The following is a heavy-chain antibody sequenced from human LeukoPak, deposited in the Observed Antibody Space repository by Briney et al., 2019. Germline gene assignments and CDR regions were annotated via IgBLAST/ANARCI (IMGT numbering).Heavy chain of an antibody. CDR3: ARVGIGDYFDY. D-gene: IGHD6-13*01. CDR1: GGSISSGGYY. Sequence: SETLSLTCTVSGGSISSGGYYWTWIRQHPGKGLECIGYIYYSGTTYYNPSLKSRVTISVDTSKNQFSLKLSSVTAADTAVYYCARVGIGDYFDYWGQGTLVTVSS. V-gene: IGHV4-31*03. J-gene: IGHJ4*02. CDR2: IYYSGTT.